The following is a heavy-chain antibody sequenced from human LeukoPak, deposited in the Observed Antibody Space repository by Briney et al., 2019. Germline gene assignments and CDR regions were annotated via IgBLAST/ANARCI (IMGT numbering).Heavy chain of an antibody. CDR1: GLTFSSYA. CDR3: AKGEPPLYYYDSSGYLYYFDY. Sequence: GGSLRLSCAASGLTFSSYAMSWVRQAPGKGLEWVSAISGSGGSTYYADSVKGRFTISRDNSKNTLYLQMNSLRAEDTAVYYCAKGEPPLYYYDSSGYLYYFDYWGQGTLVTVSS. J-gene: IGHJ4*02. V-gene: IGHV3-23*01. CDR2: ISGSGGST. D-gene: IGHD3-22*01.